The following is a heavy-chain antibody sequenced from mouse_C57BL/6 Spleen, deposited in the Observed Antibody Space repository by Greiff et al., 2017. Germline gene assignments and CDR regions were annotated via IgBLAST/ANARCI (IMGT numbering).Heavy chain of an antibody. D-gene: IGHD2-1*01. J-gene: IGHJ4*01. Sequence: EVQRVESGPGLAKPSQTLSLTCSVTGYSITSDYWNWIRKFPGNKLEYMGYISYSGSTYYNPSVKSRISITRDTSKNQYYLQLNSVTTEDTATYYCARGGDGNYLYYAMNYWGQGTSVTVSS. V-gene: IGHV3-8*01. CDR3: ARGGDGNYLYYAMNY. CDR2: ISYSGST. CDR1: GYSITSDY.